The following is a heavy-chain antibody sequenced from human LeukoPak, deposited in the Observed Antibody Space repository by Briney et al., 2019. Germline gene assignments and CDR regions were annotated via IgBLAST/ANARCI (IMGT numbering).Heavy chain of an antibody. J-gene: IGHJ4*02. CDR1: GGSISSNNW. Sequence: SETLSLTCAVSGGSISSNNWWSWVRQPPGKGLEWIGEIYHSGSTNYNPSLKSRVTISVDKSKNQFSLKLSSVTAADTAVYYCARMGENGGYTTTFDYWGQGTLVTVSS. CDR3: ARMGENGGYTTTFDY. V-gene: IGHV4-4*02. CDR2: IYHSGST. D-gene: IGHD4-23*01.